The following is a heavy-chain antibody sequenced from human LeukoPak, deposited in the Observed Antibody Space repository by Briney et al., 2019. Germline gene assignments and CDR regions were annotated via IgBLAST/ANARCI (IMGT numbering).Heavy chain of an antibody. CDR1: GYTFTSYG. J-gene: IGHJ4*02. D-gene: IGHD3-3*01. CDR2: ISAYNGNT. Sequence: ASVKVSCKASGYTFTSYGISWVRQAPGQGLEWMGWISAYNGNTNYVQKLQSRVTMTTNTSTSTAYMELRSLRSDDTAVYYCASSLSSYDFWSGYSDYWGQGTLVTVSS. CDR3: ASSLSSYDFWSGYSDY. V-gene: IGHV1-18*01.